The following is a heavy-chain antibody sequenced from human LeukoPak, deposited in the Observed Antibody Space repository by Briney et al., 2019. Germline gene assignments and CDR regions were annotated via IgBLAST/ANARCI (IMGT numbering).Heavy chain of an antibody. D-gene: IGHD2-2*01. V-gene: IGHV4-34*01. J-gene: IGHJ5*02. CDR1: GGSISSYY. CDR2: INHSGST. Sequence: SETLSLTCTVSGGSISSYYWSWIRQPPGKGLEWIGEINHSGSTNYNPSLKSRVTISVDTSKNQFSLKLSSVTAADTAVYYCARAKGYCSSTSCPKGWFDPWGQGTLVTVSP. CDR3: ARAKGYCSSTSCPKGWFDP.